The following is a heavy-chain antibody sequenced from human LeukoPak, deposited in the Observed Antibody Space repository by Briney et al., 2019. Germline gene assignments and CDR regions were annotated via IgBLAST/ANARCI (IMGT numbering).Heavy chain of an antibody. D-gene: IGHD2-2*02. CDR1: GGTFSSYA. V-gene: IGHV1-69*01. J-gene: IGHJ6*02. Sequence: GASVKVSCKASGGTFSSYAISWVRQAPGQGLEWMGGIIPIFGTANYAQKFQGRVTITADESTSTAYMELSSLRSEDTAVYYCARELRYCSSTSCYTLYYYYGMDVRGQGTTVTVSS. CDR2: IIPIFGTA. CDR3: ARELRYCSSTSCYTLYYYYGMDV.